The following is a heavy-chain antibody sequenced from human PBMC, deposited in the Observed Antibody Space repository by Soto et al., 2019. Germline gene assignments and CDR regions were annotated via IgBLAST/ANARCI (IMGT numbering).Heavy chain of an antibody. Sequence: GGSLRLSCAASGFTFSNAWMNWVRQAPGKGLEWVGRIKSKTDGGTTDYAAPVKGRFTISRDDSKNTLYLQMNSLKTGDTAVYYCTTERNAEAARLRGVYYYYYYGMDVWGQGTTVTVSS. CDR3: TTERNAEAARLRGVYYYYYYGMDV. V-gene: IGHV3-15*07. CDR1: GFTFSNAW. D-gene: IGHD6-6*01. J-gene: IGHJ6*02. CDR2: IKSKTDGGTT.